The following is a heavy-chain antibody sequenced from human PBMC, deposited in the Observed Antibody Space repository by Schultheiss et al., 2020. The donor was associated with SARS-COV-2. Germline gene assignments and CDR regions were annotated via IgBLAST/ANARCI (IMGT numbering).Heavy chain of an antibody. Sequence: SETLSLTCTVSGGSISSYYWSWIRQPPGKGLEWIGYIYYSGSTNYNPSLKSRVTISVDTSKNQFSLKLSSVTAADTAVYYCARDGGRIAAAGTEADAFDIWGQGTMVTVSS. V-gene: IGHV4-59*12. CDR1: GGSISSYY. CDR3: ARDGGRIAAAGTEADAFDI. D-gene: IGHD6-13*01. J-gene: IGHJ3*02. CDR2: IYYSGST.